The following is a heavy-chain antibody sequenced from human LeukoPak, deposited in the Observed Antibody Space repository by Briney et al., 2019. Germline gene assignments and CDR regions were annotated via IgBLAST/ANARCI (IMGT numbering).Heavy chain of an antibody. CDR2: ISGDGGST. CDR1: GFTFDDYA. J-gene: IGHJ5*02. Sequence: QTGGSLRLSCAASGFTFDDYAMHWVRQAPGKGLEWVSLISGDGGSTYYADSVKGRFTISRDNSKNSLYLQTNSLRTEDTALYYCAKDWGLKAAHYWFDPWGQGTLVTVSS. CDR3: AKDWGLKAAHYWFDP. V-gene: IGHV3-43*02. D-gene: IGHD3-16*01.